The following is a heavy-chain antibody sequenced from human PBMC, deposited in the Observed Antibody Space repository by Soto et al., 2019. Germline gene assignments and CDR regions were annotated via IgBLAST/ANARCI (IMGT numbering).Heavy chain of an antibody. V-gene: IGHV3-21*01. CDR3: AREERSYYGSGSYRYYYGMDV. J-gene: IGHJ6*02. Sequence: EVQLVESGGGLVKPGGSLRLSCAASGFTFSSYTMNWVRQAPGKGLEWVSSISPSSSYVYYADSVKGRFTISRDNAKNSLYLQMNRLRAEDTAVYYCAREERSYYGSGSYRYYYGMDVWSQGTTVTVSS. CDR2: ISPSSSYV. CDR1: GFTFSSYT. D-gene: IGHD3-10*01.